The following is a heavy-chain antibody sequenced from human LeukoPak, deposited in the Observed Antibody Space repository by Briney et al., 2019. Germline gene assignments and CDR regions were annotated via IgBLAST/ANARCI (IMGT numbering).Heavy chain of an antibody. CDR3: ARPAREEYYYDSSGYSAADY. V-gene: IGHV3-21*01. D-gene: IGHD3-22*01. Sequence: PGGSLRLSCAASGFTFSSYGMHWVRQAPGKGLEWVSSISSSSSYIYYADSVKGRFTISRDNAKNSLYLQMNSLRAEDTAVYYCARPAREEYYYDSSGYSAADYWGQGTLVTVSS. CDR2: ISSSSSYI. J-gene: IGHJ4*02. CDR1: GFTFSSYG.